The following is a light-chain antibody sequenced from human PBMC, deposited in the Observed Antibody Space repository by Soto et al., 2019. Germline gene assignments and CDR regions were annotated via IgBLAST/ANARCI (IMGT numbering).Light chain of an antibody. CDR2: DAS. CDR3: QQFNNYRLT. Sequence: AIQLTQSPSSLSASVGDRVTITCRASQGISSALAWYQQKPGKARKLLIYDASSLESGVPSRFSGSGSGTDFTLTISSLQPEDFATYYCQQFNNYRLTFGGGTKVEIK. J-gene: IGKJ4*01. CDR1: QGISSA. V-gene: IGKV1D-13*01.